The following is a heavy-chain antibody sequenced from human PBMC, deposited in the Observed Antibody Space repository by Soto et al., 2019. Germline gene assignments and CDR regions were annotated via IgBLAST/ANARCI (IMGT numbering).Heavy chain of an antibody. J-gene: IGHJ6*02. CDR3: ARVSVTIFGVVMGHYYYAMDV. CDR2: INHSGST. Sequence: PSETLSLTCTVSGGSISSNYWTWIRQPPGKGLEWIGEINHSGSTKYNPSLKSRVTISKDTSKKQVSLKLTSVTAADTAVYYCARVSVTIFGVVMGHYYYAMDVWGQGTTVTVSS. D-gene: IGHD3-3*01. V-gene: IGHV4-34*01. CDR1: GGSISSNY.